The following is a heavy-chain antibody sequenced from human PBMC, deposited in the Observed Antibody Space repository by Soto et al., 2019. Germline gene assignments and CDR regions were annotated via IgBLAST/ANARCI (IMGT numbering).Heavy chain of an antibody. D-gene: IGHD4-17*01. CDR2: ISSSSSSI. CDR1: GFTGSSYA. CDR3: ARDPYTSTTVTIMHY. J-gene: IGHJ4*02. V-gene: IGHV3-48*02. Sequence: PGGSLRLSCAASGFTGSSYAMKWVRQAPGKGLEWISWISSSSSSIYYADSVRGRFTISRDNAKNSLYLQMNSLRDEDTAVYYCARDPYTSTTVTIMHYWGLGTLVTVSS.